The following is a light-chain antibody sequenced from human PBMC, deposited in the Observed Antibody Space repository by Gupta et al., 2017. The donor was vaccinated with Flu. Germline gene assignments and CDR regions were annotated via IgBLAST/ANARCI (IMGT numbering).Light chain of an antibody. CDR3: SSYAISINNCV. CDR2: ADC. Sequence: IYHLGSASSIGGGNDVHWNQLIPGQAPKLIISADCNRHAGVPDRFSGSTSGPSTAVTITGVQAEDDAVYYCSSYAISINNCVFGGGTKVTVL. V-gene: IGLV1-40*01. J-gene: IGLJ3*02. CDR1: ASSIGGGND.